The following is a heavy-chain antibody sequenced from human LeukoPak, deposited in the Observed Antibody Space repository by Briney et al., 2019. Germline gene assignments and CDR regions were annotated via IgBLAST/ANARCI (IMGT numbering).Heavy chain of an antibody. D-gene: IGHD3-10*01. J-gene: IGHJ4*02. CDR2: ISYDGSNK. CDR1: GFTFSSYG. V-gene: IGHV3-30*18. CDR3: AKDRAVRGVIEVDY. Sequence: GGSLRLSCTASGFTFSSYGMHWVRQAPGKGLEWVAVISYDGSNKYYADSVKGRFTISRDNSKNTLYLQINSLRAEDTAVYYCAKDRAVRGVIEVDYWGQGTLVTVSS.